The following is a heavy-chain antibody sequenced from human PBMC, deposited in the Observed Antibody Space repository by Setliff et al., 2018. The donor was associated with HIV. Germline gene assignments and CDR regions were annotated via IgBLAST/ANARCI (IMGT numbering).Heavy chain of an antibody. CDR1: GGSISSHY. J-gene: IGHJ4*02. Sequence: PSETLSLTCTVSGGSISSHYWSWIRQPPGKGLEWIGSIYYSGSTNYNPSLKSRVTISVDTSKNQFSLKLSSVTAADTAVYYCARARGMVRGVISYWGQGTLVTVSS. CDR2: IYYSGST. V-gene: IGHV4-59*11. D-gene: IGHD3-10*01. CDR3: ARARGMVRGVISY.